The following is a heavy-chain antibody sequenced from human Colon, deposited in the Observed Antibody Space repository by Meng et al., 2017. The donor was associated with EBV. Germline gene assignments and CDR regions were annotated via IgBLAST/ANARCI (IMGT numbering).Heavy chain of an antibody. J-gene: IGHJ4*02. D-gene: IGHD3-9*01. V-gene: IGHV4-34*01. CDR3: ARVPTTGYKDH. Sequence: QVLLQHLCPGLLKLSETLSLTCTVNGGSFSGYVWSWVRQPPGKGMEWIGEVSHPGSANYNPSLKSRVTISVDASEKQFSLRLTSVTAADSAVYYCARVPTTGYKDHWGQGTLVTVSS. CDR2: VSHPGSA. CDR1: GGSFSGYV.